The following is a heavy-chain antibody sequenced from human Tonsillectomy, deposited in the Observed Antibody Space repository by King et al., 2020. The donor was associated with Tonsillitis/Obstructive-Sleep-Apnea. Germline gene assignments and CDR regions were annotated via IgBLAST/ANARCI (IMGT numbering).Heavy chain of an antibody. D-gene: IGHD1-7*01. CDR2: IYHSGST. J-gene: IGHJ4*02. CDR1: GDSISSSNW. V-gene: IGHV4-4*02. CDR3: ARLRYNWNYGVDY. Sequence: QLQESGPGLVKPSGTLSLTCAVSGDSISSSNWWSWVRQPPGTGLEWIGEIYHSGSTNYNPSLKNRLTLSVDKSKNQFSLKLSSVTAADTAVYYCARLRYNWNYGVDYWGQGTLVTVSS.